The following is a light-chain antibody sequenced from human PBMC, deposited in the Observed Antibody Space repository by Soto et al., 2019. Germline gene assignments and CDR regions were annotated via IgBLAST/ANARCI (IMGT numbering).Light chain of an antibody. CDR3: PHSYITPRYT. CDR1: QSISSH. V-gene: IGKV1-39*01. CDR2: ASY. J-gene: IGKJ2*01. Sequence: DIQITQSPSSLSASVGDRVTITCRASQSISSHLNWYQHKPGRPPRLLIFASYILEGGVPSRFSRSGSDTYFTRTIDSLQAQDVASYYCPHSYITPRYTFGQGTKVEI.